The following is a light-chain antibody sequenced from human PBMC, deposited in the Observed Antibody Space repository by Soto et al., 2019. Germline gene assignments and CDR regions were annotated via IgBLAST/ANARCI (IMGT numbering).Light chain of an antibody. V-gene: IGKV1-27*01. Sequence: DIQMTQSPSSLSASVGDRVTITCRASQGIGSYLAWYQYKPGKVPKLLIHGASTLQSGVPSRFSGSGSWTEFTLTISSLQPEDVATYYCQKYNSAPRTFGQGTKVEIK. CDR2: GAS. J-gene: IGKJ1*01. CDR1: QGIGSY. CDR3: QKYNSAPRT.